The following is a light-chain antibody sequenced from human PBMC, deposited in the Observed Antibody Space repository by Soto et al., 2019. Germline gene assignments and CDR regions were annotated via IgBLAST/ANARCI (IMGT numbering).Light chain of an antibody. CDR1: QSVKSH. Sequence: TVVTQSPATLSASPGERATLSCRASQSVKSHLAWYQQKPGQAPRLLIYGASTRATGIPAGFSGSGSATEFTLTISSLQSEDFAVYYCQQYDNWPTFGQGTKV. CDR3: QQYDNWPT. J-gene: IGKJ1*01. V-gene: IGKV3-15*01. CDR2: GAS.